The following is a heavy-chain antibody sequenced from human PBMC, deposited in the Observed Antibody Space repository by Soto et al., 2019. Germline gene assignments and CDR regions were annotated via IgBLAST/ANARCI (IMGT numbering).Heavy chain of an antibody. J-gene: IGHJ4*02. CDR3: ARVAY. Sequence: PGGSLRLSCAASGFTFSSYGMHWVRQVPGKGLEWVASISSGSSDTWYADSVKGRFIISRDSAQNSLFLQMNTLRPEDTAMYYCARVAYWGPGTQVTVSS. V-gene: IGHV3-21*01. CDR2: ISSGSSDT. CDR1: GFTFSSYG.